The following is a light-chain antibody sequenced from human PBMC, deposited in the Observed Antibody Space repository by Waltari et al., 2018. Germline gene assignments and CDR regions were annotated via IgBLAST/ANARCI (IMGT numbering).Light chain of an antibody. V-gene: IGKV1-39*01. CDR3: QQTYSSPQT. J-gene: IGKJ1*01. Sequence: DIRMTHSPSSLSASVGDRVTITCRASQRISSYLNWYKQKPGKAPELLLYGAFNLQSGVPSRFRGSGSGTDFTLTISSLQPEEFATYYCQQTYSSPQTFGQGTTVDIK. CDR1: QRISSY. CDR2: GAF.